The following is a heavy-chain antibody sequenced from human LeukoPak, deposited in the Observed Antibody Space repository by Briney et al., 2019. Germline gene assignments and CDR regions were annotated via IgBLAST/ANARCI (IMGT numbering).Heavy chain of an antibody. CDR1: GGTFSSYA. CDR3: AREEDIVVVPAAIPYNWFDP. D-gene: IGHD2-2*01. J-gene: IGHJ5*02. V-gene: IGHV1-69*05. Sequence: SVKVSCKASGGTFSSYAISWVRQAPGQGLEWMGGIIPIFGTANYAQKFQGRVTITTDESTSTAYMELSSLRSEDTAVYYCAREEDIVVVPAAIPYNWFDPWGQGTLVTVSS. CDR2: IIPIFGTA.